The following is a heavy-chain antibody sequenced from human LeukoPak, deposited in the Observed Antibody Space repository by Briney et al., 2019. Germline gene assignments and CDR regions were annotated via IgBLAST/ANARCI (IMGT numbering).Heavy chain of an antibody. V-gene: IGHV4-34*01. CDR1: GGSFSGYY. CDR2: INHSGST. D-gene: IGHD3-10*01. J-gene: IGHJ6*02. Sequence: SETLSLTCAVYGGSFSGYYWSWIRQPPGKGLEWIGEINHSGSTNYNPSLKSRVTISVDTSKNQFSLKLSSVTAADTAVYYCARGRADYYGSGSYLFYYYGMDVWGQGTTVTVSS. CDR3: ARGRADYYGSGSYLFYYYGMDV.